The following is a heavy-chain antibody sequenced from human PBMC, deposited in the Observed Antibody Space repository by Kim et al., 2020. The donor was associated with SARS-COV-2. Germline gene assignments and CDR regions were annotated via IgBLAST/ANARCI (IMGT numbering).Heavy chain of an antibody. V-gene: IGHV3-7*01. CDR1: GFTFSSYW. CDR3: AREGSRGVVITFGGVYARPFGY. CDR2: IKQDGSEK. Sequence: GGSLRLSCAASGFTFSSYWMSWVRQAPGKGLEWVANIKQDGSEKYYVDSVKGRFTISRDNAKNSLYLQMNSLRAEDTAVYYCAREGSRGVVITFGGVYARPFGYWGQGTLVTVSS. J-gene: IGHJ4*02. D-gene: IGHD3-16*01.